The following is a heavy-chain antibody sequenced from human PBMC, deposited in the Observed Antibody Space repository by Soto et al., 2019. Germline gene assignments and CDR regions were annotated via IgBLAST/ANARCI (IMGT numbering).Heavy chain of an antibody. D-gene: IGHD2-15*01. J-gene: IGHJ6*04. V-gene: IGHV3-23*01. CDR2: LSASGATT. CDR1: GFTFSNYA. CDR3: AKALGGGRAYIYYYYGWDV. Sequence: GGSLRLSCAASGFTFSNYAMTWVRQAPGKGLEWVSALSASGATTYYADSVKGRFTISRDNSQNTLHLQVNSLRAEDTALYYCAKALGGGRAYIYYYYGWDVGGKGTRFTVP.